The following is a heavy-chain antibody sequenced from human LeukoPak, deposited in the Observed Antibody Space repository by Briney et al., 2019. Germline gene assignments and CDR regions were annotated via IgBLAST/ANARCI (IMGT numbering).Heavy chain of an antibody. CDR2: ISYDGSNK. CDR1: GFTFSSYA. J-gene: IGHJ4*02. CDR3: ARDNGGYGDYNFDY. V-gene: IGHV3-30-3*01. Sequence: GGSLRLSCAASGFTFSSYAMHWVRQAPGKGLEWVAVISYDGSNKYYADSVKGRFTISRDNSKNTLYLQMNSLRAEDTAVYYCARDNGGYGDYNFDYRGQGTLVTVSS. D-gene: IGHD4-17*01.